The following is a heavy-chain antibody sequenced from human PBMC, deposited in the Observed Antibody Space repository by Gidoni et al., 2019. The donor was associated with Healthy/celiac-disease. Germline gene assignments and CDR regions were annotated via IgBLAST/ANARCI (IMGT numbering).Heavy chain of an antibody. V-gene: IGHV3-7*04. J-gene: IGHJ4*02. CDR2: IKQDGSEK. Sequence: EVQLVESGGGLVQPGGSLRHSCAASGFTFRSCWMSWVRQGPGKGLEWVANIKQDGSEKDYVDSVKGRFTISRDNAKNSLYLQMNSLRAEDTAVYYCAREPREYYYDSSGYSDYWGQGTLVTVSS. CDR1: GFTFRSCW. D-gene: IGHD3-22*01. CDR3: AREPREYYYDSSGYSDY.